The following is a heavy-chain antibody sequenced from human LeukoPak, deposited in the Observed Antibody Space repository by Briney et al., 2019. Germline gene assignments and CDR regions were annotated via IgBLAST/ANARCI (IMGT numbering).Heavy chain of an antibody. Sequence: GGSLRLSCAASGFSFGNFWMSWVRQAPGRGLQWVASMKGDGSPTYYVDSVKGRFTISRDNAKNSLYLQMNSLRAEDTALYYCAKDAGSSVTNWFDPGGQGTLVTVSS. V-gene: IGHV3-7*03. J-gene: IGHJ5*02. CDR3: AKDAGSSVTNWFDP. CDR2: MKGDGSPT. D-gene: IGHD4-23*01. CDR1: GFSFGNFW.